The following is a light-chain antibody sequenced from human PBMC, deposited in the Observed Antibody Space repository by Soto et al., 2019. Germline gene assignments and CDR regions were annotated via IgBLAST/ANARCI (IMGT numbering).Light chain of an antibody. CDR1: QTVGRN. Sequence: EIVMTQSPTSLSVSPGERAILSCRASQTVGRNLAWYQQKPGQAPRLLIHTASTRAPGIPARFSGSGSGTEFTLTVSSLQSEDFAIYYRQQYNNWPRTFGLGTKVDIK. J-gene: IGKJ1*01. CDR2: TAS. V-gene: IGKV3-15*01. CDR3: QQYNNWPRT.